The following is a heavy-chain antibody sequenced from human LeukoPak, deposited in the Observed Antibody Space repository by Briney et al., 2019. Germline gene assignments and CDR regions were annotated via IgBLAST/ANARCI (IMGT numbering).Heavy chain of an antibody. V-gene: IGHV4-39*07. J-gene: IGHJ4*02. CDR1: GGSIRTSNYY. D-gene: IGHD1-14*01. CDR3: ARTPPGPDYRC. Sequence: SETLSLTCTVSGGSIRTSNYYWGWIRQPPGKGLELIGKIYHGGSTYYTPSLRSRVTMSVDTSKNQFSLKLNSVTAADTAVYYCARTPPGPDYRCWGQGILVTVSS. CDR2: IYHGGST.